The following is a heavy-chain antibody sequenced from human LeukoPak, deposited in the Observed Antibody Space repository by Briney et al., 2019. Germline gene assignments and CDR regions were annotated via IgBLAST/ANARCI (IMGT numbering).Heavy chain of an antibody. CDR1: GFTVSNSD. CDR3: ARGRPHGNDY. Sequence: HPGGSLRLSCAASGFTVSNSDIHWVRQSTGGGLEWVSTIGVAGDTYYSASVKGRFSISRDNAKNTLYLQMNSLRVEDTAVYYCARGRPHGNDYWGQGTLVTVSS. J-gene: IGHJ4*02. CDR2: IGVAGDT. D-gene: IGHD4-23*01. V-gene: IGHV3-13*01.